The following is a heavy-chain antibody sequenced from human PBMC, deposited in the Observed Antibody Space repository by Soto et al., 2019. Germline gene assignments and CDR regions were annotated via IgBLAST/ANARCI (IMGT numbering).Heavy chain of an antibody. CDR3: ARTRAVGATFDY. Sequence: RASVKVSCKAPGYTFFTYDISWVRQAPGQGLEWMGWISTYSGDTKYAQKFQGRVTMTTDTSTTTAYMELSSLRSEDTAVYYCARTRAVGATFDYWGQGTLVTVSS. V-gene: IGHV1-18*01. CDR2: ISTYSGDT. D-gene: IGHD1-26*01. CDR1: GYTFFTYD. J-gene: IGHJ4*02.